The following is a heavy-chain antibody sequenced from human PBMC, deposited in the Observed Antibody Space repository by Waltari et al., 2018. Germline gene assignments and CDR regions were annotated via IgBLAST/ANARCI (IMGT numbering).Heavy chain of an antibody. D-gene: IGHD2-2*01. CDR1: GYTFTSYD. V-gene: IGHV1-8*01. CDR3: ARVVPAAGDAFDI. CDR2: MTPTRGNT. Sequence: QVQLVQSGAEVKKPGASVKVSCKASGYTFTSYDINWVRQATGQGLEWMGWMTPTRGNTGYAQKFQGRVTMTRNTSISTAYMELSSLRSEDTAVYYCARVVPAAGDAFDIWGQGTMVTVSS. J-gene: IGHJ3*02.